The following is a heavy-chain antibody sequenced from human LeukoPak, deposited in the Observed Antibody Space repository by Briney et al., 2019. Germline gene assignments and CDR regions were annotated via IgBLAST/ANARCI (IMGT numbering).Heavy chain of an antibody. CDR2: IYTSGSA. V-gene: IGHV4-61*02. CDR1: GGSISSGSYY. Sequence: PSETLSLTCTVSGGSISSGSYYWSWIRQPAGKGLEWIGRIYTSGSANYNPSFKSRVTISVDTSKNHFSLKLTSVTAADTAIYYCAREEAIVTFGIGRSAHNWFDPWGQGTLVTVSS. CDR3: AREEAIVTFGIGRSAHNWFDP. D-gene: IGHD2-15*01. J-gene: IGHJ5*02.